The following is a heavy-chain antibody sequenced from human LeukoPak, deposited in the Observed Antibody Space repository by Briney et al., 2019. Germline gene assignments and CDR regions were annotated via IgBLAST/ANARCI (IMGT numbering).Heavy chain of an antibody. Sequence: GGSLRLSCAASGFIVSSNYMSWVRQAPGKGLEWVSVIYSGGNTYYADSVKGRFTISRDNSKNTLYLQMNSLRAEDTAVYYCARGSADGDYLFYWGQGILVTVSS. CDR1: GFIVSSNY. V-gene: IGHV3-53*01. CDR2: IYSGGNT. J-gene: IGHJ4*02. CDR3: ARGSADGDYLFY. D-gene: IGHD4-17*01.